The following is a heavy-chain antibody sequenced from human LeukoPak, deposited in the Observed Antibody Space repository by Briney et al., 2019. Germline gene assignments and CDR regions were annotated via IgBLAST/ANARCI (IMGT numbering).Heavy chain of an antibody. Sequence: SETLSLTCNVSGDTIISTTYCWVWIRQPPGKGLEWIGSIYSSGTTYYNASLKGRVTILVDTSKNQFPLNLDSVTAADTAVYYCVADPINFDYWGQGRLVTVSS. CDR3: VADPINFDY. CDR1: GDTIISTTYC. J-gene: IGHJ4*02. V-gene: IGHV4-39*06. CDR2: IYSSGTT.